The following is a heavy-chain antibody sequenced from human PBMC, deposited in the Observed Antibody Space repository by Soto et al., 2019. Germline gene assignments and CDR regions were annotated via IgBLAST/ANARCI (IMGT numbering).Heavy chain of an antibody. D-gene: IGHD3-9*01. CDR1: GGSISSYY. J-gene: IGHJ6*02. Sequence: QVQLQESGPGLVKPSETLSLTCTVSGGSISSYYWSWIRQPPGKGLEWIGYIYYSGSTNYNPSLIGRATIPLDTSKNQFSLNLSSVTAADTSVYYCARSHYDILTGVYYGMDVWGQGTTVTVSS. CDR2: IYYSGST. CDR3: ARSHYDILTGVYYGMDV. V-gene: IGHV4-59*08.